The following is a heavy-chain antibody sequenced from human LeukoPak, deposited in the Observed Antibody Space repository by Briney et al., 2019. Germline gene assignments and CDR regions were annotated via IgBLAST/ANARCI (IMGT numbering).Heavy chain of an antibody. D-gene: IGHD6-19*01. J-gene: IGHJ4*02. CDR1: GFTVSSNE. CDR2: ISGGST. CDR3: ARDRDAGYNSGWNPFDY. V-gene: IGHV3-38-3*01. Sequence: GGSLRLSCAASGFTVSSNEMSWVRQAPGKGLEWVSSISGGSTYYADSRKGRFTISRDNSKNTLHLQMNSLRPEDTAVYYCARDRDAGYNSGWNPFDYWGQGMLVTVSS.